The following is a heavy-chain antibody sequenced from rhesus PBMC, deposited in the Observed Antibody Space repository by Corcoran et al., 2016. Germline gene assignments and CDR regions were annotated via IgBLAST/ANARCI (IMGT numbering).Heavy chain of an antibody. V-gene: IGHV4-57*01. CDR3: ARDWGDDY. Sequence: QLQLQESGPGLVKPSETLSLPCAVSGASVSSSTWWSWIPQPPGKGLEWIERISGDRGTTNYNPSRTRRVIISTDTSKNQFSLKVRSVTAADTAVYYCARDWGDDYWGQGVLVTVSS. CDR2: ISGDRGTT. D-gene: IGHD3-34*01. J-gene: IGHJ4*01. CDR1: GASVSSSTW.